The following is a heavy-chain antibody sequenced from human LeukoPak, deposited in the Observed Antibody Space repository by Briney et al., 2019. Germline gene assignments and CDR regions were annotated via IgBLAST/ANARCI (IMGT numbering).Heavy chain of an antibody. CDR1: GYSIASGYL. V-gene: IGHV4-38-2*02. J-gene: IGHJ4*02. D-gene: IGHD1-26*01. CDR2: IYHSGRT. Sequence: SETLSLTCTVSGYSIASGYLWGWIRPPPEKGLEWIATIYHSGRTYYNLSLKSRVTISMDTSRNQFSLKVTSVTAAETALYFCARGGPWELSHRDYFDYWGQGTLVTVSS. CDR3: ARGGPWELSHRDYFDY.